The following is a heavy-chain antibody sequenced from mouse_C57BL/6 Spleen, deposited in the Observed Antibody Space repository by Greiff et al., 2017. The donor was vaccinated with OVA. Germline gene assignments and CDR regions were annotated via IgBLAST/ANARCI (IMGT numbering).Heavy chain of an antibody. CDR2: INPINGDT. Sequence: EVQLQQSGPELVKPGDSVKISCKASGFSFTGYCMTWVRQSHGQSLEWIGRINPINGDTFYNQKFKGKATLPVDKSSSTAHMQLRSLTSEDSAVDYWARGNDYDPIDYWGKGTTLTVSS. CDR3: ARGNDYDPIDY. V-gene: IGHV1-20*01. CDR1: GFSFTGYC. J-gene: IGHJ2*01. D-gene: IGHD2-4*01.